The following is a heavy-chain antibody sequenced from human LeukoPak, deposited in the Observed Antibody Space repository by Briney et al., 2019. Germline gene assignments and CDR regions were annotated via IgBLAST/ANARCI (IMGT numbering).Heavy chain of an antibody. J-gene: IGHJ4*02. V-gene: IGHV3-7*01. CDR3: AREPSNASGWYAIDY. Sequence: GGSLRLSCAASGFTFSNYWMTWVRQAPGKGLEWVANIKQDGNEKYYVDSVKGRFTISRDNAKNSLYLQMNSLRAEDTAVYYCAREPSNASGWYAIDYWGQGTLVTVSS. D-gene: IGHD6-19*01. CDR2: IKQDGNEK. CDR1: GFTFSNYW.